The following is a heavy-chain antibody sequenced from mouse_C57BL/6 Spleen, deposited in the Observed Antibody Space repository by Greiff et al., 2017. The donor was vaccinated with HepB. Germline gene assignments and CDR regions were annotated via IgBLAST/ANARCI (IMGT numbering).Heavy chain of an antibody. CDR3: ARQTIVTHGGAMDY. V-gene: IGHV5-4*01. CDR2: ISDGGSYT. CDR1: GFTFSSYA. Sequence: EVQGVESGGGLVKPGGSLKLSCAASGFTFSSYAMSWVRQTPEKRLEWVATISDGGSYTYYPDNVKGRFTISRDNAKNNLYLQMSHLKSEDTAMYYCARQTIVTHGGAMDYWGQGTSVTVSS. J-gene: IGHJ4*01. D-gene: IGHD2-5*01.